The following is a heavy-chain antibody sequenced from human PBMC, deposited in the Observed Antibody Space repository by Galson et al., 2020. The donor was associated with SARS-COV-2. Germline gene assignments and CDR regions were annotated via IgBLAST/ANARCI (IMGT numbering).Heavy chain of an antibody. CDR1: GFTFNNAW. V-gene: IGHV3-15*01. CDR3: TTGNYYGSGSYPDY. J-gene: IGHJ4*02. D-gene: IGHD3-10*01. CDR2: IKSKTDGGTT. Sequence: GGSLRLSCAASGFTFNNAWMNWVRQAPGKGLEWVGRIKSKTDGGTTDYAAPVKGRFTISRDDSKNTLYLQMDSLKTKDTAVYYCTTGNYYGSGSYPDYWGQGTLVTVSS.